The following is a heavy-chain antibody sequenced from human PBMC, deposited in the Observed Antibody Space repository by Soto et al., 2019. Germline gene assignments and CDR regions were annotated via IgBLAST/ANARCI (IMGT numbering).Heavy chain of an antibody. CDR1: GFTFSSYA. V-gene: IGHV3-23*01. CDR2: ISGSGGST. D-gene: IGHD6-19*01. CDR3: AKLGDSVAGTKYYFDY. J-gene: IGHJ4*02. Sequence: GGSLRLSCAASGFTFSSYAMSWVRQAPGKGLEWVSAISGSGGSTYYADSVKGRFTISRDNSKNTLYLQMNSLRAEDTAVYYCAKLGDSVAGTKYYFDYWGQGTLVTVSS.